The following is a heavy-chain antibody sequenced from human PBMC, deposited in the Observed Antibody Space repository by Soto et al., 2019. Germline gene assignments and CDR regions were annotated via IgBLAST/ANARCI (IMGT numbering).Heavy chain of an antibody. J-gene: IGHJ6*02. CDR1: GFTFSHAW. CDR2: IKSKTDGGAT. D-gene: IGHD1-7*01. V-gene: IGHV3-15*01. Sequence: LRLSCAASGFTFSHAWMSWVRQAPGKGLEWVGRIKSKTDGGATDYAAPVKGRFTISRDDSKNTLYLQMNSLKTEDPAVYYCTTDSSNSELPTGYYYYGMDVWGQGTTVTVSS. CDR3: TTDSSNSELPTGYYYYGMDV.